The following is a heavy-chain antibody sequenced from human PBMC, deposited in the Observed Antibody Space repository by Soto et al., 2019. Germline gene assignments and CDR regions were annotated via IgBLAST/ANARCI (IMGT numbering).Heavy chain of an antibody. V-gene: IGHV4-61*01. Sequence: SETLSLTCTVSVGSVSSGSYYWIWIRHPPGKGLEWIGYIYYSGSTNYNPSLKSRVTISVDTSKNQFSLKLSSVTAADTAVYYCARVRFGESRAFDYWGQGTLVTVSS. CDR1: VGSVSSGSYY. J-gene: IGHJ4*02. D-gene: IGHD3-10*01. CDR3: ARVRFGESRAFDY. CDR2: IYYSGST.